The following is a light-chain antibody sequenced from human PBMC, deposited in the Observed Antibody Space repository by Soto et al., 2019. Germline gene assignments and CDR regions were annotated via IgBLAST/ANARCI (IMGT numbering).Light chain of an antibody. Sequence: EIVLTQSPGTLSLSPGERATLSCRASQSVSSSYLAWYQQKPGQAPRLLIYGASSRATVIPDRFSGSGSGTDFTLTISRLEPEDFAVYYCHQYGSSPATFGQGTKVDIK. J-gene: IGKJ1*01. CDR1: QSVSSSY. CDR2: GAS. V-gene: IGKV3-20*01. CDR3: HQYGSSPAT.